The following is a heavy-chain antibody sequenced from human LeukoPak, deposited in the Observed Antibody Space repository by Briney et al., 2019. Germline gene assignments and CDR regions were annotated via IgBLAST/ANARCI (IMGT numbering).Heavy chain of an antibody. CDR1: GYTFSSSD. V-gene: IGHV1-8*03. J-gene: IGHJ6*03. D-gene: IGHD2-2*01. Sequence: ASVKVSCKASGYTFSSSDINWVRQATGQGLEWMGWMNPNSGHTGYAQKFQGRITFTKNTSISTAYMELSSLRSEDTAVYYCARDCSSTSCYGDYYYYYMDVWGKGTTVTVSS. CDR3: ARDCSSTSCYGDYYYYYMDV. CDR2: MNPNSGHT.